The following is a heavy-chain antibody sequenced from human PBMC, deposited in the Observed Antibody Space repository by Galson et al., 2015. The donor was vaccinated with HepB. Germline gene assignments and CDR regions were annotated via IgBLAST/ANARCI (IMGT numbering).Heavy chain of an antibody. D-gene: IGHD2-2*01. V-gene: IGHV4-59*01. CDR1: SGSISDYY. CDR2: IYYSANS. CDR3: AYTTSRRDAFNV. Sequence: ETLSLTCTVSSGSISDYYWGWIRQPPGKGLEWIGNIYYSANSNYNPALKSRVTISVDTTKKQFSLKLSSVTAADTAVYYCAYTTSRRDAFNVWGQGTMVTVSS. J-gene: IGHJ3*01.